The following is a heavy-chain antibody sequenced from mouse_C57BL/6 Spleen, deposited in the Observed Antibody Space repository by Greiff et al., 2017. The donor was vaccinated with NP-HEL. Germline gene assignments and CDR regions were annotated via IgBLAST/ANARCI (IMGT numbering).Heavy chain of an antibody. CDR3: AREDSSGGDAMDY. D-gene: IGHD3-2*02. Sequence: EVQLVESGGGLVKPGGSLKLSCAASGFTFSSYAMSWVRQTPEKRLEWVATISDGGSYTYYPDNVKGRFTISRDNAKNNLYLQMSHLKSEDTAMYYCAREDSSGGDAMDYWGQGTSVTVSS. CDR2: ISDGGSYT. CDR1: GFTFSSYA. V-gene: IGHV5-4*01. J-gene: IGHJ4*01.